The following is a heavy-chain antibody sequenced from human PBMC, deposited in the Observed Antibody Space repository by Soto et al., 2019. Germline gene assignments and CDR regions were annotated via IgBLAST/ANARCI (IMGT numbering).Heavy chain of an antibody. CDR3: ARDLNLGSFDY. CDR1: GFTFSSYS. J-gene: IGHJ4*02. V-gene: IGHV3-48*01. CDR2: ISSSSSTI. Sequence: LRLSCAASGFTFSSYSMNWVRRAPGKGLEWVSYISSSSSTIYYADSVKGRFTISRDNAKNSLYLQMNSLRAEDTAVYYCARDLNLGSFDYWGQGTLVTVSS.